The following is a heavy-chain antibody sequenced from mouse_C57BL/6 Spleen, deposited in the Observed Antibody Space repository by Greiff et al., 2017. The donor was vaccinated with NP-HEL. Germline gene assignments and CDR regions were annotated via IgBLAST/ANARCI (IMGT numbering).Heavy chain of an antibody. J-gene: IGHJ2*01. CDR2: INPNNGGT. Sequence: VQLQQSGPELVKPGASVKISCKASGYTFTDYYMNWVKQSHGKSLEWIGDINPNNGGTSYNQKFKGKATLTVDKSSSTAYMELRSLTSEDSAVDYCARGFTTVVATGDYWGQGTTLTVSS. CDR3: ARGFTTVVATGDY. CDR1: GYTFTDYY. D-gene: IGHD1-1*01. V-gene: IGHV1-26*01.